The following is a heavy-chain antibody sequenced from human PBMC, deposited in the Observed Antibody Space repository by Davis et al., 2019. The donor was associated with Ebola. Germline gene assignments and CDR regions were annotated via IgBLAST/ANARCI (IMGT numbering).Heavy chain of an antibody. CDR2: INSDGSST. D-gene: IGHD3-9*01. V-gene: IGHV3-74*01. Sequence: GESLKISCAASGFTFSSYWMHWVRQAPGKGLVWVSRINSDGSSTSYADSVRGRFTISRDIAKNTLFLQMNSLTADDSAVYYCTRDFDWHDGSRGQGTLVTVSS. J-gene: IGHJ4*02. CDR3: TRDFDWHDGS. CDR1: GFTFSSYW.